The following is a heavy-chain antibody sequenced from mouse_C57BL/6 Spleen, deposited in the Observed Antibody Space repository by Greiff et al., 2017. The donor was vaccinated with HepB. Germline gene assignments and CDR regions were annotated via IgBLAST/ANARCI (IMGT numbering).Heavy chain of an antibody. Sequence: VKLMESGPGLVAPSQSLSITCTVSGFSLTSYGVHWVRQPPGKGLEWLVVIWSDGSTTYNSALKSRLSISKDNSKSQVFLKINSLQTDDTAMYYCARHDYDGEGYAMDYWGQGTSVTVSS. D-gene: IGHD2-4*01. J-gene: IGHJ4*01. CDR1: GFSLTSYG. V-gene: IGHV2-6-1*01. CDR3: ARHDYDGEGYAMDY. CDR2: IWSDGST.